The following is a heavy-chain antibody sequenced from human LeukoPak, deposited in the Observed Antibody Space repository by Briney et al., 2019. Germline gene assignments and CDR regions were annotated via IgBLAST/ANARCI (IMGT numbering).Heavy chain of an antibody. D-gene: IGHD3-10*01. J-gene: IGHJ4*02. CDR1: GFIFSDYY. CDR2: ISSSGSTI. CDR3: AYYYGSGSLWAG. Sequence: PGGSLRLSCAASGFIFSDYYMSWIRQAPGKGLEWVSYISSSGSTIYYADSVKGRFTISRDNAKDSLYLQMNSLRAEDTAVYYCAYYYGSGSLWAGWGQGTLVTVSS. V-gene: IGHV3-11*01.